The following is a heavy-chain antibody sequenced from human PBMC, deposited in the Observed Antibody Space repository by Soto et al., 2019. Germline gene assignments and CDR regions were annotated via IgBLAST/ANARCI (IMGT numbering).Heavy chain of an antibody. V-gene: IGHV1-69*12. D-gene: IGHD5-12*01. CDR2: IIPIFGTT. Sequence: QVQLVQSGAEVKKPGSSVKVSCKASGGTFSSYAITWVRQAPGQGLEWMGGIIPIFGTTNYAQKFQGRVTITADESTSTAYMEVSSPRSEDTALHSRVRGTPGMASINLLDSWGQGTLVTVSS. CDR3: VRGTPGMASINLLDS. J-gene: IGHJ4*02. CDR1: GGTFSSYA.